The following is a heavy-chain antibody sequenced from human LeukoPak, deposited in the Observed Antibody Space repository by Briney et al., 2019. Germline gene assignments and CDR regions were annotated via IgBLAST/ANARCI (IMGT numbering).Heavy chain of an antibody. CDR2: MSPKSGNT. CDR1: GYTFTNYD. J-gene: IGHJ4*02. CDR3: ARTPPKGDIDN. D-gene: IGHD2-21*02. V-gene: IGHV1-8*01. Sequence: ASVKVSCKASGYTFTNYDINWVRQAPGQGLEWMGWMSPKSGNTGYAQRFQGRVTMTSDTSIRTAYMELSSLTSEDTAVYYCARTPPKGDIDNWGQGALVTVSS.